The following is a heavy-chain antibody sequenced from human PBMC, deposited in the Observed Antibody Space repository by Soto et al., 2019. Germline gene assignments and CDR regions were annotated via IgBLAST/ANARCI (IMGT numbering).Heavy chain of an antibody. J-gene: IGHJ6*03. V-gene: IGHV4-34*01. CDR1: GGSFSGYY. Sequence: SETLSLTCAVYGGSFSGYYWSWIRQPPGKGLEWIGEINHSGSTNYNPSLKSRVTISVDTSKNQFSLKLSSVTAADTAVYYCARGTTGTTSPAEYYYYYMDVWGKGTTVTVSS. CDR2: INHSGST. CDR3: ARGTTGTTSPAEYYYYYMDV. D-gene: IGHD1-1*01.